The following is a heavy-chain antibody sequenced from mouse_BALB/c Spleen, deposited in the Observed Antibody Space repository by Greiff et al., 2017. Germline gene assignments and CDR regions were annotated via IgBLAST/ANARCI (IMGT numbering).Heavy chain of an antibody. Sequence: VQLQESGPQLVRPGASVKISCKASGYSFTSYWMHWVKQRPGQGLEWIGMIDPSDSETRLNQKFKDKATLTVDKSSSTAYMQLSSPTSEDSAVYYCATGYDGYHAYWGQGTLVTVSA. D-gene: IGHD2-3*01. CDR1: GYSFTSYW. V-gene: IGHV1-74*01. CDR3: ATGYDGYHAY. CDR2: IDPSDSET. J-gene: IGHJ3*01.